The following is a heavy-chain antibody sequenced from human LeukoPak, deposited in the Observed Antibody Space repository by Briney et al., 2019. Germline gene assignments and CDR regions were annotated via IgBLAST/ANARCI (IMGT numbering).Heavy chain of an antibody. V-gene: IGHV3-74*01. D-gene: IGHD5-12*01. J-gene: IGHJ4*02. CDR1: GFTFSSYW. CDR3: AREGRYELYYFDY. CDR2: ISDGGSTT. Sequence: GGSLRLSCAASGFTFSSYWMHWVRQAPGKGLVWVSRISDGGSTTTYADSVKGRFTISRDNAKNTLYLQMNGLRAEDTAVYYCAREGRYELYYFDYWGQGTLVTVSS.